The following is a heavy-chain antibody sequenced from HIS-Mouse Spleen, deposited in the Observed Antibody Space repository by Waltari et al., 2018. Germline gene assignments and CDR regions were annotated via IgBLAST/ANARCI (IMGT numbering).Heavy chain of an antibody. CDR2: INPNSGGT. Sequence: GLEWMGWINPNSGGTNYAQKFQGRVTMTRDTSISTAYMELSRLRSDDTAVYYCAREGRLGIAAFDIWGQGTMVTVSS. CDR3: AREGRLGIAAFDI. J-gene: IGHJ3*02. V-gene: IGHV1-2*02. D-gene: IGHD7-27*01.